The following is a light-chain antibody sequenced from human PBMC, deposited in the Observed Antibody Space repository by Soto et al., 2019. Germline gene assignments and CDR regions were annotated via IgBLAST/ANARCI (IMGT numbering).Light chain of an antibody. V-gene: IGKV1-12*01. CDR1: QGISNW. CDR2: TGS. J-gene: IGKJ4*02. CDR3: QQAHSFPLT. Sequence: DVQMTQSPSSVSASVGDRVSITCRASQGISNWLAWYQQKPGRDPKLMIYTGSSLQSGVTSRFSSTGSGKDFTLTMSSLQPEDGGTYYCQQAHSFPLTFGGGTNVEIK.